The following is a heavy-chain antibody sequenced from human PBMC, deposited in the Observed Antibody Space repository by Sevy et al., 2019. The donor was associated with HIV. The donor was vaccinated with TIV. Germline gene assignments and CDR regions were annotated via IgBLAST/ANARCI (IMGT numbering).Heavy chain of an antibody. V-gene: IGHV3-21*01. D-gene: IGHD5-12*01. CDR1: GFTFSSYS. CDR2: ISSSSSYI. Sequence: GGSLRLSCAASGFTFSSYSMNWVRQAPGKGLEWVSSISSSSSYIYYADSVKGRFTISRDNAKNSLYLQMNSLRAEDTAVYYCARHQAMATRVALNNYFDYWGQGTLVTVSS. CDR3: ARHQAMATRVALNNYFDY. J-gene: IGHJ4*02.